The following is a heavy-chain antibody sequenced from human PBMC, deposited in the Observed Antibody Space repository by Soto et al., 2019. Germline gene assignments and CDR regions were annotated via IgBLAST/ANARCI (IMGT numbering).Heavy chain of an antibody. V-gene: IGHV4-59*01. J-gene: IGHJ4*02. CDR3: ARMHGLIDY. CDR1: GGSISSYY. CDR2: IYYSGST. Sequence: SETLSLTCTVSGGSISSYYWSWIRQPPGKGLEWIGYIYYSGSTNYNPSLKSRVTISVDTSKNQFSLKLGSVTAAETAVYYCARMHGLIDYWGQGTLVTVSS.